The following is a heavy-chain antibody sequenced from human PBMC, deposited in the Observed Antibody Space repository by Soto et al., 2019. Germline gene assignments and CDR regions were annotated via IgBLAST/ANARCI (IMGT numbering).Heavy chain of an antibody. J-gene: IGHJ5*01. CDR3: AGYHSASRVANLFES. CDR2: ISSSTSHV. Sequence: EVQLVESGGGLVQPGGSLRLSCAASGFSFRRHGMNWLRQAPGKGLEWVASISSSTSHVYYADSVKGRFSTSRDNVKNIQSMEMYALRTEDTAVDYCAGYHSASRVANLFESWGQGTLVTVSS. D-gene: IGHD1-20*01. CDR1: GFSFRRHG. V-gene: IGHV3-21*06.